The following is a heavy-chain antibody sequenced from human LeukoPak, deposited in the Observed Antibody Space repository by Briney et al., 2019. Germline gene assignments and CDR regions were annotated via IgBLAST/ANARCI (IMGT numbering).Heavy chain of an antibody. CDR1: GFTFSCYW. CDR2: MKEDGSDV. Sequence: GGSLRLSCAASGFTFSCYWMSWVRQAPGRGREWVAKMKEDGSDVYYVDSVKGRFTICRDNAKNSLCLQMSSLRVEDTAVYYCARGGARYLDNWGQGSLVTVSS. J-gene: IGHJ4*02. CDR3: ARGGARYLDN. V-gene: IGHV3-7*01. D-gene: IGHD1-14*01.